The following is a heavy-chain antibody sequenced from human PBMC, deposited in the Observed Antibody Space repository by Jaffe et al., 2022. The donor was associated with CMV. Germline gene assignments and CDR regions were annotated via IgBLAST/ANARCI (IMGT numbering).Heavy chain of an antibody. D-gene: IGHD6-19*01. CDR1: GGSISSSSYY. Sequence: QLQLQESGPGLVKPSETLSLTCTVSGGSISSSSYYWGWIRQPPGKGLEWIGSIYYSGSTYYNPSLKSRVTISVDTSKNQFSLKLSSVTAADTAVYYCARTPEMAAWGRPFDYWGQGTLVTVSS. V-gene: IGHV4-39*01. CDR2: IYYSGST. J-gene: IGHJ4*02. CDR3: ARTPEMAAWGRPFDY.